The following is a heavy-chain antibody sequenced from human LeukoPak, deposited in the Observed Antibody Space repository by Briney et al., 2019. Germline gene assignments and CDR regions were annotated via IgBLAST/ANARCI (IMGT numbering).Heavy chain of an antibody. CDR3: TSDPPGDSNLFDH. D-gene: IGHD4-11*01. Sequence: GGSLRLSCAASGFTFNKAWMNWVRQAPGKGLEWVGRIKSKPAGGATDYAAPVKGRFTISRDDSKNTVYLQMNSLKTEDTAVYYCTSDPPGDSNLFDHWGQGTLVTVSS. J-gene: IGHJ4*02. CDR1: GFTFNKAW. V-gene: IGHV3-15*01. CDR2: IKSKPAGGAT.